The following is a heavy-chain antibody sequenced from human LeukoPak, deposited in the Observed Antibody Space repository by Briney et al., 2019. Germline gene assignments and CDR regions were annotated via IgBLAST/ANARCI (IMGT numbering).Heavy chain of an antibody. J-gene: IGHJ4*02. Sequence: ASVKVSCKASGYTFTSYAMHWVRQAPGQRLEWMGWINAGNGSTKYSQKFQGRVTITRDTSASTAYMELSSLRSEDTAVYYCARVFPQAGTRHGLDYWGQGTLVTVSS. CDR3: ARVFPQAGTRHGLDY. D-gene: IGHD6-13*01. CDR1: GYTFTSYA. V-gene: IGHV1-3*01. CDR2: INAGNGST.